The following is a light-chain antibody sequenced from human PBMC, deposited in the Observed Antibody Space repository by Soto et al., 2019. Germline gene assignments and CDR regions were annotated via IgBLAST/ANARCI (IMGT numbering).Light chain of an antibody. V-gene: IGLV1-51*01. CDR3: EAWDSSLSAGV. J-gene: IGLJ3*02. CDR2: DND. Sequence: SVLTQPPSVSAAPGQKVTVSCSGSRSNIGNNYVSWYQHLPGTAPKLLIYDNDKRPSGIPGRFSASKSGTSATLGITGLRTGDEADYYCEAWDSSLSAGVFGGGTKVTVL. CDR1: RSNIGNNY.